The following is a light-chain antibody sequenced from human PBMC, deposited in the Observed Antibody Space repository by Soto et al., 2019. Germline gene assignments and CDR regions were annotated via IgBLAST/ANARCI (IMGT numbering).Light chain of an antibody. CDR3: QQYNNWPPT. CDR2: GAS. J-gene: IGKJ1*01. Sequence: EIVMTQSPATLSVSPGERATLSCRASQSVSSDLAWYQQKPGQAPRLLLYGASTRATGIPARFSGSGSGTEFTLTISSLQSEDCAVYYCQQYNNWPPTFGQGTKVEVE. V-gene: IGKV3-15*01. CDR1: QSVSSD.